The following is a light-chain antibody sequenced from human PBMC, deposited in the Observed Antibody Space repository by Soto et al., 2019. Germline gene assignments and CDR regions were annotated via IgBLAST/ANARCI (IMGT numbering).Light chain of an antibody. CDR1: SSDVGAYNY. V-gene: IGLV2-11*01. CDR3: CSYAGSYNFFV. Sequence: QSALTQPRSVSGSPGQSVTISCTGSSSDVGAYNYVSWYQQQPGKAPKLMIYDVSIRPSGVTDRFSGSKSGNTASPTISGLQAEDDGDYYCCSYAGSYNFFVFGTGTKVTVL. J-gene: IGLJ1*01. CDR2: DVS.